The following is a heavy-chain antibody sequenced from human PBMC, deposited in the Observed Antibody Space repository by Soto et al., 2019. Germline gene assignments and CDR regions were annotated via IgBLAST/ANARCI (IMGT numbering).Heavy chain of an antibody. CDR3: ASYIVVVTNLDAFDI. Sequence: QVQLVQSGAEVKKPGASVKVSCKASGYTFTSYDINWVRQATGQGLEWMGWMNPNSGNTGYAQKFQGRVTMTRNTSISTAYMELSSLRSEVTAVYYCASYIVVVTNLDAFDIWGQGTMVTVSS. J-gene: IGHJ3*02. CDR2: MNPNSGNT. V-gene: IGHV1-8*01. CDR1: GYTFTSYD. D-gene: IGHD2-21*02.